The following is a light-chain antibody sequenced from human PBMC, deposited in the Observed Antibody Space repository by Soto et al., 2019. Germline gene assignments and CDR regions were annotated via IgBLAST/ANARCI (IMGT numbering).Light chain of an antibody. CDR1: QSVSSSY. Sequence: EIVLTQSPGTLSLSPGERAALSCRASQSVSSSYLAWYQQKPGQAPRLLIYGVSIRATDIPDRFSGSGSGTDFTLIISRLEPEDFAVYYCQQYGTSPWTFGRGTKVDIK. CDR3: QQYGTSPWT. CDR2: GVS. V-gene: IGKV3-20*01. J-gene: IGKJ1*01.